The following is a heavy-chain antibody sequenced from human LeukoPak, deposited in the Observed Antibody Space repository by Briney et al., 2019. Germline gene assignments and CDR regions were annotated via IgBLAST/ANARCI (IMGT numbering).Heavy chain of an antibody. Sequence: GASVKVSCKASGYTFTSYGISWVRQAPGQGLEWMGWISAYNGNTNYAQKLQGRVTMTTDTSTSTAYMELRSLRSDDTAVYYCARALSDYYDSSGYYGLFGDFDYWGQGTLVTVSS. CDR2: ISAYNGNT. J-gene: IGHJ4*02. CDR3: ARALSDYYDSSGYYGLFGDFDY. V-gene: IGHV1-18*01. D-gene: IGHD3-22*01. CDR1: GYTFTSYG.